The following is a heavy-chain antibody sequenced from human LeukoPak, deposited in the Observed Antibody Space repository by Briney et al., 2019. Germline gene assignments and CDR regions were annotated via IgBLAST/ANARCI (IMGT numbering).Heavy chain of an antibody. CDR2: INYDGSST. CDR3: ARVEPKADRRLDS. Sequence: GGSLRLSCAASGFTFSSYWMHWVRQAPGKGLVWVSRINYDGSSTNYADSVEGRFTISRDNAKNTLYLQMNGLRAEDTAVYYCARVEPKADRRLDSWGQGTLVTVSS. D-gene: IGHD6-6*01. CDR1: GFTFSSYW. V-gene: IGHV3-74*01. J-gene: IGHJ4*02.